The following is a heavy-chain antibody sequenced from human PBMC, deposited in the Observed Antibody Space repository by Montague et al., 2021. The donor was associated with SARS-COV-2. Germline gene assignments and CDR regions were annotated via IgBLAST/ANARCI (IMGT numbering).Heavy chain of an antibody. V-gene: IGHV4-39*02. CDR1: GGSITNNIDY. J-gene: IGHJ3*01. D-gene: IGHD3-3*01. Sequence: SETLSLTCTVSGGSITNNIDYWAWIRQPPGKGLEWIGSIYYTGNTYYNPSLKSRVTISVETSKNHFTLKLSSVTAAETAVYYCARLNQYFWCSCSPSAMDFWGQGTTVTVSS. CDR2: IYYTGNT. CDR3: ARLNQYFWCSCSPSAMDF.